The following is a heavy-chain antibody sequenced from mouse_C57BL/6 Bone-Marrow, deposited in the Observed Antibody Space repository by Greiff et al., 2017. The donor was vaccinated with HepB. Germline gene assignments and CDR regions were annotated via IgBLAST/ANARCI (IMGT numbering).Heavy chain of an antibody. Sequence: VQLQESGAELARPGASVKLSCKASGYTFTSYGISWVKQRTGQGLEWIGEIYPRSGNTYYNEKFKGKATLTADKSSSTAYMELRSLTSEDSAVYFCARDLIYYYGSSWAMDYWGQGTSVTVSS. D-gene: IGHD1-1*01. CDR3: ARDLIYYYGSSWAMDY. J-gene: IGHJ4*01. CDR2: IYPRSGNT. CDR1: GYTFTSYG. V-gene: IGHV1-81*01.